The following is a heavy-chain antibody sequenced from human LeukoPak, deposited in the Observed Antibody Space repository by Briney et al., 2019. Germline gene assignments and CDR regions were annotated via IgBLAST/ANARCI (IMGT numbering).Heavy chain of an antibody. CDR3: ATTWFGELFPFDY. Sequence: GVSLRLSCAASGFTFSSYGMHWVRQAPGKGLEWVAVISYDGSNKYYADSVKGRFTISRDNSKNTLYLQMNSLRAEDTAVYYCATTWFGELFPFDYWGQGTLVTVSS. V-gene: IGHV3-30*03. CDR2: ISYDGSNK. D-gene: IGHD3-10*01. J-gene: IGHJ4*02. CDR1: GFTFSSYG.